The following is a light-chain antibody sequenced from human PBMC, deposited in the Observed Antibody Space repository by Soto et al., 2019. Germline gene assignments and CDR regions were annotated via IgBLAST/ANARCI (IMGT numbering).Light chain of an antibody. CDR1: QGISSY. Sequence: DIQLTQSPSFLSASVGDRVTITCRASQGISSYLAWYQQKPGKAPNLLIYAASTLQSGVPSRFSGSGSGTEFTLTLSGLQPEDFATYYCQQLSSFLPYTFGQGTKLEIK. V-gene: IGKV1-9*01. CDR3: QQLSSFLPYT. CDR2: AAS. J-gene: IGKJ2*01.